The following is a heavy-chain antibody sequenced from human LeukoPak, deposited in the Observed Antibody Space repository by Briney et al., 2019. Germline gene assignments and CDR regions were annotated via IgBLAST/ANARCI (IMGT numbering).Heavy chain of an antibody. J-gene: IGHJ4*02. CDR3: AKLVMYSLFDY. CDR2: IGSSGTST. CDR1: GFTFSSNA. D-gene: IGHD2-8*02. Sequence: GGSLRLSCAASGFTFSSNAMSCVRQAPGKGLEWVAAIGSSGTSTYYADSVEGRFTISRDNSKNTLYLQMNSLRAEDTAVYYCAKLVMYSLFDYWGQGTLVTVSS. V-gene: IGHV3-23*01.